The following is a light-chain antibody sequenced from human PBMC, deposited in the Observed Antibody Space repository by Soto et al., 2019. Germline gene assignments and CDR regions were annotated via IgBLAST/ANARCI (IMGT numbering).Light chain of an antibody. CDR1: SSDVGGYNY. Sequence: QSVLTQPRSVSGSPGQSVTISCTGTSSDVGGYNYVSWFQQHPGKAPKLMIHDVTKRPSGVPDRFSGSKSGNTASLTISGLQAEDEADYYCCSYAGGYTRYVFGTGTKATVL. CDR2: DVT. J-gene: IGLJ1*01. CDR3: CSYAGGYTRYV. V-gene: IGLV2-11*01.